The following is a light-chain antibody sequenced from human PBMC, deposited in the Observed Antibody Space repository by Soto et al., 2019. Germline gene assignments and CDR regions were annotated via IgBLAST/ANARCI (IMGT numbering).Light chain of an antibody. CDR2: DDS. CDR1: NIKSKS. V-gene: IGLV3-21*02. J-gene: IGLJ2*01. Sequence: SYELTQPPSVSVAPGQTATITCGGNNIKSKSVHWYQQKPGQAPVLDVYDDSDRPSGIPVRFSGSNAGNTATLTFCWVEAGDEADYFCQVWDGSDDHVVFGGGTQLTVL. CDR3: QVWDGSDDHVV.